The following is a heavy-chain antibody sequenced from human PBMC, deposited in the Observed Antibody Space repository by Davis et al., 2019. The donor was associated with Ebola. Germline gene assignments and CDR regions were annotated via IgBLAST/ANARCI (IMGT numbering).Heavy chain of an antibody. CDR2: INPSGSST. J-gene: IGHJ6*02. CDR3: ARCRERITIFGSARLYGMDV. V-gene: IGHV1-46*01. Sequence: ASVQVSCKASGYTFTSYYMHWVRQAPGQGLEWMGIINPSGSSTSYAQKFQGRVTITEDTSTDIAYMELSSLRSEDTAVYYCARCRERITIFGSARLYGMDVWGQGTTVTVSS. CDR1: GYTFTSYY. D-gene: IGHD3-3*01.